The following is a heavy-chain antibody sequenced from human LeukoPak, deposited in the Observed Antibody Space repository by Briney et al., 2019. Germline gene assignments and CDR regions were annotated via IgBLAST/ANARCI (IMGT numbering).Heavy chain of an antibody. CDR3: ARQSSATIVSAFAF. CDR1: GFIFSSYG. Sequence: PGGSLRLSCAASGFIFSSYGIHWVRQAPGKGLEWVAVIWYDGSNKYYADSVKGRFTISRDNSKNTLYLQMNSLRAEDTAVYYCARQSSATIVSAFAFWGQGTMVTVSS. V-gene: IGHV3-33*08. J-gene: IGHJ3*01. CDR2: IWYDGSNK. D-gene: IGHD2-15*01.